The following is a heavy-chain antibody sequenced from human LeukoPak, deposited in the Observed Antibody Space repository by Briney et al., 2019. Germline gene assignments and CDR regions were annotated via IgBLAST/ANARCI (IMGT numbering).Heavy chain of an antibody. CDR2: IWYDGSNK. CDR3: VRDVSWYSSGWYEDYYYYYGMDV. J-gene: IGHJ6*02. D-gene: IGHD6-19*01. V-gene: IGHV3-33*01. CDR1: GFTFSSYG. Sequence: PGGTLRLSCAASGFTFSSYGMHWVRQAPGKGLVWMADIWYDGSNKYYADSVKGRFTISRDNSKNTLYLQMTSVRAEDTAVYYGVRDVSWYSSGWYEDYYYYYGMDVWGQGTTVTVSS.